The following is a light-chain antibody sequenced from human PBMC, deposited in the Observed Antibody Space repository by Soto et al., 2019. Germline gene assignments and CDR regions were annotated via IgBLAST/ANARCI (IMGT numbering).Light chain of an antibody. J-gene: IGKJ1*01. Sequence: DIPMTQSPSTLSASVGDRVTITCRASQTIDSWLAWYQQRPGKPPNLLIYKASTLASGVPSRFSGSGSGTEFTLTINSLQPDDFATYYCQQYHIYSGTFGQGTRWIS. V-gene: IGKV1-5*03. CDR2: KAS. CDR1: QTIDSW. CDR3: QQYHIYSGT.